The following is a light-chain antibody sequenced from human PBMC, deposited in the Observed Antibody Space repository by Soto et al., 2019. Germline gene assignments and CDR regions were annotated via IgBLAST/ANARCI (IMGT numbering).Light chain of an antibody. CDR1: SSDVGGYNF. CDR2: EVT. J-gene: IGLJ1*01. Sequence: QSALTQPPSASGSPGQSVTISCTGTSSDVGGYNFVSWYQQHPGKAPTLMIYEVTKRPSGVPDRFSGSKSGNTASLTVSGLQAEDEADYYCSSYAGSNNRYVFGTGTKLTVL. CDR3: SSYAGSNNRYV. V-gene: IGLV2-8*01.